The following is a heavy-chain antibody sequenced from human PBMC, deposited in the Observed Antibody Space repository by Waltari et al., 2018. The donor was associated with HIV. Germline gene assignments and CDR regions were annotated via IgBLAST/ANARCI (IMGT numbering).Heavy chain of an antibody. J-gene: IGHJ5*02. V-gene: IGHV1-2*02. CDR2: INPISGAT. CDR1: GYTFTGHS. Sequence: QVHLVQSGAAVKKPGDSIKVSCKASGYTFTGHSVHWLRQAPGQGLEWMGWINPISGATNYAQTFQGRVTRTRDASINTVYMEVKSLRYDDTAMYYCTRESGYQLVRWLDPWGQGTRVTVSS. D-gene: IGHD2-2*01. CDR3: TRESGYQLVRWLDP.